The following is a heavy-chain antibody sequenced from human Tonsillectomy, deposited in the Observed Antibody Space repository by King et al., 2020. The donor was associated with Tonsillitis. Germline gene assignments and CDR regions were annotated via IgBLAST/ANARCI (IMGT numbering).Heavy chain of an antibody. CDR1: GFTFSSYG. CDR2: IWFDGSNK. J-gene: IGHJ6*03. V-gene: IGHV3-33*01. CDR3: ARDRNLGYYYFMDV. Sequence: VQLVESGGGVVQPGRSLRLSCAASGFTFSSYGMHWVRQAPGKGLEWVAVIWFDGSNKYYADSVKGRFTISRDNSKNTLYLQMNSLRAEDTAVYYCARDRNLGYYYFMDVWGKGTTVTVSS.